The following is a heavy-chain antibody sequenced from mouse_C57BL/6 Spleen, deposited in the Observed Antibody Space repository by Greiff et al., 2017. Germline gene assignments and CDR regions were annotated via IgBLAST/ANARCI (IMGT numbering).Heavy chain of an antibody. D-gene: IGHD1-1*01. CDR3: ARSRFITGDY. CDR1: GYTFTSYW. CDR2: IHPNSGST. Sequence: VQLQQPGAELVKPGASVKLSCKASGYTFTSYWMHWVKQRPGQGLEWIGMIHPNSGSTNYNEKFKSKATLTVDKSSSTAYMQLSSLTSEDAAVYYCARSRFITGDYWGQGTTLTVSS. V-gene: IGHV1-64*01. J-gene: IGHJ2*01.